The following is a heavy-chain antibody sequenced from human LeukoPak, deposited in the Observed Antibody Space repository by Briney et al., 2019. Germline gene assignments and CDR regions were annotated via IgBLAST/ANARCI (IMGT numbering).Heavy chain of an antibody. Sequence: SGGSLRLSCAASGFTFSSYAMSWVRQAPGKGLEWVSAISGSGGSTYYADSVKGRFTISRDNSKDTLYLQMNSLRAEDTAIYFCAILTTHSSSSQFDYWGQGTLVTVSS. CDR1: GFTFSSYA. V-gene: IGHV3-23*01. J-gene: IGHJ4*02. D-gene: IGHD6-6*01. CDR2: ISGSGGST. CDR3: AILTTHSSSSQFDY.